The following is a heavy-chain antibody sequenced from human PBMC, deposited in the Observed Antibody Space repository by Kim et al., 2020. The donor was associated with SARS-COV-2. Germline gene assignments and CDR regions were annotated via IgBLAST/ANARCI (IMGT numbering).Heavy chain of an antibody. CDR1: GGSITSATYY. Sequence: SETLSLTCSISGGSITSATYYWGWIRQAPGKGLEWVGSVFQSGTPHYSPSLKSRVTISVGSSKKQFSLTLNSVTAAETAIYYCARHIPIATAWSDWGQGALVTVSS. CDR2: VFQSGTP. D-gene: IGHD6-13*01. J-gene: IGHJ4*02. V-gene: IGHV4-39*01. CDR3: ARHIPIATAWSD.